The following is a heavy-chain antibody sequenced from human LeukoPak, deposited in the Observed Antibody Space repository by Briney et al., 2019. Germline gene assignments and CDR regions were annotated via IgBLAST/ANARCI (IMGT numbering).Heavy chain of an antibody. J-gene: IGHJ6*03. V-gene: IGHV3-7*01. CDR1: GFTFSNYG. CDR2: IKQDGSEK. D-gene: IGHD1-26*01. Sequence: PGGSLRLSCAASGFTFSNYGMSWVRQAPGKGLEWVANIKQDGSEKYYVDPVKGRFTISRDNAKNSLYLQMNSLRADDTAVYFCARGRWSPQYYSMDVWGKGTTVTVSS. CDR3: ARGRWSPQYYSMDV.